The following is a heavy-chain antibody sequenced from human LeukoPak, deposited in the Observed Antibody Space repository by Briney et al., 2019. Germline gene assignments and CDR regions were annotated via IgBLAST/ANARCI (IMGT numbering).Heavy chain of an antibody. Sequence: GGSLRLSCAAPGFTFSSYAMHWVRQAPGKGLEYVSAISSNGGSTYYANSVKGRFTISRDNSKNTLYLQMGSLRAEDMAVYYCARDFGDYYYGSGSYSDYWGQGTLVTVSS. CDR3: ARDFGDYYYGSGSYSDY. CDR2: ISSNGGST. J-gene: IGHJ4*02. D-gene: IGHD3-10*01. CDR1: GFTFSSYA. V-gene: IGHV3-64*01.